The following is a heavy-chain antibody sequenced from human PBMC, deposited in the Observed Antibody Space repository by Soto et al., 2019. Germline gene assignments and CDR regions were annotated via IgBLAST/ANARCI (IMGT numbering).Heavy chain of an antibody. J-gene: IGHJ4*02. CDR3: ARDTSHGVTIGGLDS. Sequence: GSLSISCGTSGCRLSDYTIIWVRQAPGKGLEWVSHITDGLTKHYADFVQGRFTISRDNAKNSLYLEMTDLRDEDTAVYYCARDTSHGVTIGGLDSWGQGILVTLSS. CDR2: ITDGLTK. CDR1: GCRLSDYT. D-gene: IGHD3-16*01. V-gene: IGHV3-48*02.